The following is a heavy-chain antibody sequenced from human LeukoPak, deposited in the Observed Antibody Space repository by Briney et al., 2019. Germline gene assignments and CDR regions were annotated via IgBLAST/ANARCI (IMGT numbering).Heavy chain of an antibody. Sequence: PGGSLTLSCAASGFTFDDHWMTWVRQAPGKGLEWVAYIKYDGTEKNYVDSVRGRFTVSRDSAENSVYLQMHSLRAEDTAVYYCARWRWAQSGFDYWGQGTLVTVSS. CDR1: GFTFDDHW. CDR2: IKYDGTEK. V-gene: IGHV3-7*01. CDR3: ARWRWAQSGFDY. D-gene: IGHD5-24*01. J-gene: IGHJ4*02.